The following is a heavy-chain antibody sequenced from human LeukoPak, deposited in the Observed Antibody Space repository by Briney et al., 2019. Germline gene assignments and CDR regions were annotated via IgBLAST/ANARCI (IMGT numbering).Heavy chain of an antibody. Sequence: SETLSLTCAVYGGSFSGYYWSWIRQPPGKGLEWIGEINHSGSTNYNPSLKSRVTISVDTSENQFSLKLSSVTAADTAVYYCARLDPEYFQHWGQGTLVTVSS. CDR3: ARLDPEYFQH. CDR1: GGSFSGYY. J-gene: IGHJ1*01. V-gene: IGHV4-34*01. D-gene: IGHD1-1*01. CDR2: INHSGST.